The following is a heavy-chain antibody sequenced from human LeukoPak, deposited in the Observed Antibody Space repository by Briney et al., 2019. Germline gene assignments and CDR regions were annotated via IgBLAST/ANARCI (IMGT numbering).Heavy chain of an antibody. CDR3: AKDDCSSTSCSVDY. CDR1: GFTFDDYA. J-gene: IGHJ4*02. V-gene: IGHV3-9*01. CDR2: ISWNSGSI. Sequence: PGGSLRLSCAASGFTFDDYAMHWVRQAPGKGLEWVSSISWNSGSIGYADSVKGRFTISRDNAKNSLYLQMNSLRAEDTALYYCAKDDCSSTSCSVDYWGQGTLVTVSS. D-gene: IGHD2-2*01.